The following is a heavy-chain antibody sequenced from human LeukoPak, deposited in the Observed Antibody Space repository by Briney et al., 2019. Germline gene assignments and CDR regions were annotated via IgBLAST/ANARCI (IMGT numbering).Heavy chain of an antibody. Sequence: PSETLSLTCTVSGGSISSYYWSWIRQPPGKGLEWIGYIYYSGSTNYNPSLKSRVTISVDTSKNQFSLKLSSVTAADTAVYYCARTSGSYVRGYYYYMDVWGKGTTVTISS. D-gene: IGHD1-26*01. CDR3: ARTSGSYVRGYYYYMDV. CDR2: IYYSGST. J-gene: IGHJ6*03. V-gene: IGHV4-59*01. CDR1: GGSISSYY.